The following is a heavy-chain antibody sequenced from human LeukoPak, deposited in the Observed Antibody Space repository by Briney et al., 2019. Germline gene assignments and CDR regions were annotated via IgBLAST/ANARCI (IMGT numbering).Heavy chain of an antibody. CDR3: AKEGPRRYDSSGYSYYYYMDV. D-gene: IGHD3-22*01. J-gene: IGHJ6*03. Sequence: GGSLRLSRAASGFTFSSYGMHWVRQAPGKGLEWVAFIRYDGSNKYYADSVKGRFTISRDNSKNTLYLQTNSLRAEDTAVYYCAKEGPRRYDSSGYSYYYYMDVWGKGTTVTVSS. CDR1: GFTFSSYG. CDR2: IRYDGSNK. V-gene: IGHV3-30*02.